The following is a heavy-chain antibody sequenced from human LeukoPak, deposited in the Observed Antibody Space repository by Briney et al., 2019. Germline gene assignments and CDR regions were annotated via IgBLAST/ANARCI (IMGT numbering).Heavy chain of an antibody. D-gene: IGHD3-22*01. Sequence: PSETLSLTCEVSGGSFSGFYWSWIRQSPGKGLEWIGEIHHGGSTKYNPSLKSRVTISLDTSKYQFSLTLTSVTAADTAVYYCARRREGFYYDSSGYYSKKIDYWGQGTLVTVSS. CDR2: IHHGGST. J-gene: IGHJ4*02. CDR3: ARRREGFYYDSSGYYSKKIDY. V-gene: IGHV4-34*01. CDR1: GGSFSGFY.